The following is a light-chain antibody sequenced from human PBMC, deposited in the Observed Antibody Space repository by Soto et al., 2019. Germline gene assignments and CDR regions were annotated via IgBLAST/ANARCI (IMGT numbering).Light chain of an antibody. CDR1: QSVSSNF. Sequence: EIVLTQSPGTLSLSPGERATLSCRASQSVSSNFLAWYQQKPGQAPRLLIYGASNRATGIPDRFSGTGSGTEFTLTISTLEPEDFAVYYGQQYGSSPQTFGQGTKVDIK. J-gene: IGKJ1*01. V-gene: IGKV3-20*01. CDR3: QQYGSSPQT. CDR2: GAS.